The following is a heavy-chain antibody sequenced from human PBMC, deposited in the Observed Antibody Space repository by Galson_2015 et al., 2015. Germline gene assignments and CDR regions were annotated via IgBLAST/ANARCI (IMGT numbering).Heavy chain of an antibody. CDR1: GDSVSSNSAA. V-gene: IGHV6-1*01. CDR2: TYYRSKWYN. D-gene: IGHD2-2*01. J-gene: IGHJ6*02. CDR3: ARDLVPAARGYYYYYGMDV. Sequence: CAISGDSVSSNSAAWNWIRQSPSRGLEWLGRTYYRSKWYNDYAVSVKSRITINPGTSKNQFSLQLNSVTPEDTAVYYCARDLVPAARGYYYYYGMDVWGQGTTVTVSS.